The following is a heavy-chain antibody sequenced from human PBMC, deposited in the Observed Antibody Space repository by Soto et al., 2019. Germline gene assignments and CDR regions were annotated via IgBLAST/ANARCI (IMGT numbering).Heavy chain of an antibody. CDR2: IIPIFGTA. D-gene: IGHD2-2*01. J-gene: IGHJ5*02. V-gene: IGHV1-69*12. Sequence: QVQLVQSGAEVKKPGSSVKVSCKASGGTFSSYAISWVRQAPGQGLEWMGGIIPIFGTANYAQKFQGRVTITADESTSTAYMELSSLRSEDTAVYYCARVHIGLVPAATFRNANWFDPWGPGTLVTVAS. CDR1: GGTFSSYA. CDR3: ARVHIGLVPAATFRNANWFDP.